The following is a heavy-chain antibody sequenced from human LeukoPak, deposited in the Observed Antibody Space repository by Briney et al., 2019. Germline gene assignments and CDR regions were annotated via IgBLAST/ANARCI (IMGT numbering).Heavy chain of an antibody. CDR2: IYYSGST. CDR1: GGSISSYY. D-gene: IGHD5-24*01. Sequence: SETLSLTCTVSGGSISSYYWSWIRQPPGKGLEWIGYIYYSGSTNYNPSLKSRFTISVDTSKNQFSLKLSSVTAADTAVYYSARDRDGYNFFDYWGQGTLVTVSS. V-gene: IGHV4-59*01. J-gene: IGHJ4*02. CDR3: ARDRDGYNFFDY.